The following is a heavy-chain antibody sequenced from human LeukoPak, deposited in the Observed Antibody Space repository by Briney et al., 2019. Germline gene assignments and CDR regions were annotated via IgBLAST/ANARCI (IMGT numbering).Heavy chain of an antibody. V-gene: IGHV5-51*01. J-gene: IGHJ3*02. CDR3: ARQGHQLVRGAFDI. Sequence: GESLKISCNSSGYRFTSYWSGWVRQMPGKGLEWMGIIYPGESDTRYSASLKGQVTISADKSNSTAYLQWNSLKASDTAMYYCARQGHQLVRGAFDIWGQGTMVTVSS. CDR1: GYRFTSYW. D-gene: IGHD6-13*01. CDR2: IYPGESDT.